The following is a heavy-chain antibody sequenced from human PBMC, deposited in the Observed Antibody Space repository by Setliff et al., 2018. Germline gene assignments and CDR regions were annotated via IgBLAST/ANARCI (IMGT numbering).Heavy chain of an antibody. Sequence: PSETLSLTCTVSGFYISGGYCWGWIRQSPGKGLEWIASIFHLGNAYYNPSLKSRVTMSVDTSKNQFSLRLTSVTAADTAVYYCVRQGADTGSNYDKYFRHWGQGTQVTVSS. CDR1: GFYISGGYC. CDR2: IFHLGNA. J-gene: IGHJ1*01. CDR3: VRQGADTGSNYDKYFRH. D-gene: IGHD1-26*01. V-gene: IGHV4-38-2*02.